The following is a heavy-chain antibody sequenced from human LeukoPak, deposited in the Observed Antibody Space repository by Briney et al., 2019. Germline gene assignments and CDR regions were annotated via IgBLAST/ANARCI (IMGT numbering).Heavy chain of an antibody. D-gene: IGHD3-10*01. CDR1: GYTFTSYG. V-gene: IGHV1-69*13. J-gene: IGHJ6*02. Sequence: EASVKVSCKASGYTFTSYGISWVRQAPGQGLEWMGGIIPIFGTANYAQKFQGRVTITADESTSTAYMELSSLRSEDTAVYYCAAIPMDYYYYYGMDVWGQGTTVTVSS. CDR3: AAIPMDYYYYYGMDV. CDR2: IIPIFGTA.